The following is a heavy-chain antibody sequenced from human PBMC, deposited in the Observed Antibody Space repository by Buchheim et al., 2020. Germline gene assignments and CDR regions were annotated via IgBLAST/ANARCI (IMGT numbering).Heavy chain of an antibody. CDR2: IRYDGSNT. CDR1: GFTFSSYG. D-gene: IGHD5-12*01. V-gene: IGHV3-30*02. J-gene: IGHJ6*02. CDR3: AKDVGGSYYGMDV. Sequence: QVQLVESGGGVVQPGRSLRLSCAASGFTFSSYGMHWVRQAPGKGLEWVAFIRYDGSNTYYADSVKGRFTISRDKSKTTMYLQMNSLRAEDTVVYYCAKDVGGSYYGMDVWGQGTT.